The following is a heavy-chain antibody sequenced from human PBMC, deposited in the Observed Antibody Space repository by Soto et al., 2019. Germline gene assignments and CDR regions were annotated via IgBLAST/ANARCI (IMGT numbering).Heavy chain of an antibody. D-gene: IGHD6-6*01. Sequence: QVQLVESGGGVVQPGRSLRLSCAGSGFIFSNNGMHWVRQAPGKGLEWVAFMSYDGSAKFYADSVKGRFTISRDNSKSTRCLHMSNLRAEDTAMYYCAIARVADAALDHWGQGTLVTVSS. J-gene: IGHJ4*02. CDR3: AIARVADAALDH. V-gene: IGHV3-30*03. CDR1: GFIFSNNG. CDR2: MSYDGSAK.